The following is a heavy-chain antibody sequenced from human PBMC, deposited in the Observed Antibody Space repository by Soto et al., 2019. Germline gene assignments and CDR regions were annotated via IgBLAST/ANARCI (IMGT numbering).Heavy chain of an antibody. CDR1: GFTFSSYA. D-gene: IGHD2-2*01. CDR3: ARDWGTGFYQLDS. J-gene: IGHJ4*02. Sequence: PGGSLRLSCAASGFTFSSYAMSWVRQAPGKGLEWVSAISGSGGSTYYNLSLKSRVTISSDASKNQISLKLSSVTAADTALYYCARDWGTGFYQLDSWGQGTLVTVSS. V-gene: IGHV3-23*01. CDR2: ISGSGGST.